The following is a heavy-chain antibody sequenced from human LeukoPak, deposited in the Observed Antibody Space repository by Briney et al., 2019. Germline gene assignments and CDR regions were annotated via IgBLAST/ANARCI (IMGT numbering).Heavy chain of an antibody. J-gene: IGHJ4*02. D-gene: IGHD6-19*01. CDR3: AVAVAGTDLDY. CDR1: GYTFTSYG. Sequence: ASVKVSCKASGYTFTSYGTSWVRQAPGQGLEWMGWISAYNGNTNYAQKLQGRVTMTTDTSTSTAYMELRSLRSDDTAVYYCAVAVAGTDLDYWGQGTLVTVSS. V-gene: IGHV1-18*01. CDR2: ISAYNGNT.